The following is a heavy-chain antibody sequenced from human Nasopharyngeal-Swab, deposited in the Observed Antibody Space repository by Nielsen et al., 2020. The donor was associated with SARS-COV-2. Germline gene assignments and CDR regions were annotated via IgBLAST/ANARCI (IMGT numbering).Heavy chain of an antibody. CDR3: ARDGVATIFDY. V-gene: IGHV4-59*01. CDR2: IHYSGST. J-gene: IGHJ4*02. Sequence: SETLSLTCAAYGGSFSDYYWSWIRQPPGKGLEWIGYIHYSGSTNYSPSLKSRVTMSVDTSKNQLSLKLTSVTAADAAVYYCARDGVATIFDYWGQGTLVTVSS. D-gene: IGHD5-12*01. CDR1: GGSFSDYY.